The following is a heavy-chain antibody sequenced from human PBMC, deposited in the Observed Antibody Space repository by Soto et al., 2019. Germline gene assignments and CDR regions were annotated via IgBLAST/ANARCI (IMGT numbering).Heavy chain of an antibody. CDR3: AHRTRGYSYHVDY. D-gene: IGHD5-18*01. Sequence: QITLKESGPTLVKPTQTLTLTCTFSGFSLTTRGVGVGWIRQPPGKALEWLALISGDDDEGYSPSLKSRLNITKDTSKNQVVRTMTTMDPGDTATYYCAHRTRGYSYHVDYGGQGTVVTVSS. CDR2: ISGDDDE. V-gene: IGHV2-5*02. CDR1: GFSLTTRGVG. J-gene: IGHJ4*02.